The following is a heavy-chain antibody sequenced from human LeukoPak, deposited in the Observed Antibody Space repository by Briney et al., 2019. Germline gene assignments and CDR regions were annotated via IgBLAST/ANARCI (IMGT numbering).Heavy chain of an antibody. CDR3: ARDFWSGYYGFDP. D-gene: IGHD3-3*01. J-gene: IGHJ5*02. CDR1: GFTFSSYW. V-gene: IGHV3-7*01. Sequence: PGGSLRLSCAASGFTFSSYWMSWVRQAPGKGLEWVANIKQDGNEKYYVDSVKGRFTISRDNAKNSLYLQMNSLRAEDTAVYYCARDFWSGYYGFDPWGQGTLVTVSS. CDR2: IKQDGNEK.